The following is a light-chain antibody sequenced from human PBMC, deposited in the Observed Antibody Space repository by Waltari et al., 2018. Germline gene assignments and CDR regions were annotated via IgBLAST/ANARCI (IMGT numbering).Light chain of an antibody. J-gene: IGLJ2*01. CDR1: SLRRFY. Sequence: SSELTQDPAVSVALGQTVTITCQGDSLRRFYASWYQQRPGQAPILIFYGQDNRPSGIQDRFSGSTSGDTASLTITGAQAEDEADYYCHSRDTFSTRVFGGGTRLTV. V-gene: IGLV3-19*01. CDR2: GQD. CDR3: HSRDTFSTRV.